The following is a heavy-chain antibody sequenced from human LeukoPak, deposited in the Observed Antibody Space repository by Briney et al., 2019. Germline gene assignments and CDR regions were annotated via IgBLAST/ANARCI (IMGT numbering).Heavy chain of an antibody. Sequence: PGRSLRLSCAASGFTFSSYGMHWVRQAPGKGLEWVAVIWYDGSNKYYADSVKGRFTISRDNSKNTLYLQMNSLRAEDTAVYYCARDTRRYCSSTSCPNAFDIWGQGTMVTVSS. J-gene: IGHJ3*02. CDR2: IWYDGSNK. CDR1: GFTFSSYG. CDR3: ARDTRRYCSSTSCPNAFDI. D-gene: IGHD2-2*01. V-gene: IGHV3-33*08.